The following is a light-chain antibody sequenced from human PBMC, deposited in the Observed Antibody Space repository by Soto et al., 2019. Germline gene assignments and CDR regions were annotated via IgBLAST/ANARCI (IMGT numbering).Light chain of an antibody. Sequence: EIVMTQSPATLSVSPGERATLSCRASESVSSNLAWYQLKPGQAPRVLIYGASTRATGIPARFSGSGSGSEFTLAINSLQSEDFAVYYCQQYKNWFGSFRQGTKVEIK. V-gene: IGKV3-15*01. CDR1: ESVSSN. J-gene: IGKJ1*01. CDR3: QQYKNWFGS. CDR2: GAS.